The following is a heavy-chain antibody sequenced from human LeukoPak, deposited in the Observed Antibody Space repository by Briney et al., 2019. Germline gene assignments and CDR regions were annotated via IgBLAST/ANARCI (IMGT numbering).Heavy chain of an antibody. D-gene: IGHD1-26*01. CDR3: AKDLGGVGRRGAFDI. Sequence: PGGSLRLSCAASGFTFSSYAMSWVRQAPGKGLGWVSAISGSGGSTYYADSVKGRFTISRDNSKNTLYLQMNSLRAEDTAVYYCAKDLGGVGRRGAFDIWGQGTMVTVSS. J-gene: IGHJ3*02. CDR1: GFTFSSYA. CDR2: ISGSGGST. V-gene: IGHV3-23*01.